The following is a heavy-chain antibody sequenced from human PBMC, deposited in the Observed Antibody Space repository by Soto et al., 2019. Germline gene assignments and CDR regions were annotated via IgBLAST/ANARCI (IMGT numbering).Heavy chain of an antibody. J-gene: IGHJ6*02. D-gene: IGHD3-10*01. V-gene: IGHV3-48*03. CDR1: GFTRKRYE. Sequence: DEQLVESGGGLVQSGGSLRLSCEASGFTRKRYEVNWVRQAPGKGLEWISYITSSPRTTYYADSVKGRFTISRDNARKSVYLQMNSLRVEDTAIYYCARGNTSIQGDLSSYNGLEVWGQGTTVTVSS. CDR2: ITSSPRTT. CDR3: ARGNTSIQGDLSSYNGLEV.